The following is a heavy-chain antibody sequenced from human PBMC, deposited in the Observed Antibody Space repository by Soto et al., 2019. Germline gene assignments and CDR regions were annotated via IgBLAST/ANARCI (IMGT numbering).Heavy chain of an antibody. CDR2: IIPIFGTA. CDR1: GGTFSRYA. D-gene: IGHD6-13*01. Sequence: SVKVSCKASGGTFSRYAISWVRQAPGQGLEWMGGIIPIFGTANYAQKFQGRVTITADKSTSTAYMELSSLRSEDTAVYYCARSEEQQLASFDYWGQGTLVTVSS. V-gene: IGHV1-69*06. CDR3: ARSEEQQLASFDY. J-gene: IGHJ4*02.